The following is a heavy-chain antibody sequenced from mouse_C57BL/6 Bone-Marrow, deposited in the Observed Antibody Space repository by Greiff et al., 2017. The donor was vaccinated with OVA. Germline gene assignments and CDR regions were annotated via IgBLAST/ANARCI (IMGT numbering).Heavy chain of an antibody. Sequence: EVHLVESGGGLVQPGGSLKLSCAASGFTFSDYGMHWVRQAPEKGLEWVAYISSGSSTIYYADTVKGRFTISRDNAKNTLFLQMTSLRSEDTAMYCCAIWLLRRGDYWGQGTTRTFSS. V-gene: IGHV5-17*01. J-gene: IGHJ2*01. CDR1: GFTFSDYG. CDR2: ISSGSSTI. D-gene: IGHD2-3*01. CDR3: AIWLLRRGDY.